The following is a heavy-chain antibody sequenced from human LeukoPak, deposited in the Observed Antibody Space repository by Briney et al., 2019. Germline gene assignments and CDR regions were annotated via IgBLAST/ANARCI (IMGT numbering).Heavy chain of an antibody. V-gene: IGHV1-2*02. CDR2: INPKYADT. CDR3: ARGYSYGNVGY. CDR1: GYTFTGYY. J-gene: IGHJ4*02. Sequence: ASVTVSCKASGYTFTGYYIHWVRQAPGQGLEWMGWINPKYADTNYAQKFQGRVTMTSDTSVSTAYMELTRLRSDDTALYYCARGYSYGNVGYWGQGTLVTVSS. D-gene: IGHD5-18*01.